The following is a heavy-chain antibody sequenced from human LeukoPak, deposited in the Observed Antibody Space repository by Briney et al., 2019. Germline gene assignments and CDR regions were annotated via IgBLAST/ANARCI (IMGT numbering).Heavy chain of an antibody. V-gene: IGHV3-23*01. CDR3: AKARLLWFGESLDY. D-gene: IGHD3-10*01. Sequence: GGSLRLSCEASGFTFSSNAMSWVRQAPGKGLEWVSVISGSGGTTYYADSVKGRFTISRDNSKNTLYLQMNSLRAEDTAVYYCAKARLLWFGESLDYWGQGTLVTVSS. CDR2: ISGSGGTT. CDR1: GFTFSSNA. J-gene: IGHJ4*02.